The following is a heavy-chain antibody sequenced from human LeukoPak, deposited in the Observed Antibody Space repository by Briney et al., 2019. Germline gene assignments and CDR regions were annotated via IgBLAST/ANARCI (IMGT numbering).Heavy chain of an antibody. CDR3: ARAYCGGDCYSAGGAFDI. CDR2: ISSSSSYI. J-gene: IGHJ3*02. Sequence: PGGSLRLSCAASGFTFSSYSMNWVRQAPGKGLEWVSSISSSSSYIYYADSVKGRFTISRDNAKNSLYLQMNSLRAEDTAVYYCARAYCGGDCYSAGGAFDIWGQGTMVTVSS. V-gene: IGHV3-21*01. D-gene: IGHD2-21*01. CDR1: GFTFSSYS.